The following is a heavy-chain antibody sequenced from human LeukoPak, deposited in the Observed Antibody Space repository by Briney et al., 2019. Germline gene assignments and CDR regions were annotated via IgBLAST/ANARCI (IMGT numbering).Heavy chain of an antibody. V-gene: IGHV5-51*01. CDR1: RYSFTSYW. CDR2: IYPGDSDT. CDR3: ARLLLWFGDHGWFDP. D-gene: IGHD3-10*01. Sequence: GESLKISCKGSRYSFTSYWIGWVRQMPGKGLEWMGIIYPGDSDTRYSPSFQGQVTISADKSISTAYLQWSSLKASDTAMYYCARLLLWFGDHGWFDPWGQGTLVTVSS. J-gene: IGHJ5*02.